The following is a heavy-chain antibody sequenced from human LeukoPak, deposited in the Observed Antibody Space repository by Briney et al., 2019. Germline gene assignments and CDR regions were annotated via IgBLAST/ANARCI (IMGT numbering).Heavy chain of an antibody. D-gene: IGHD2-2*01. CDR3: ANHLACRSHNCPSFDE. CDR2: IYYSGST. Sequence: PSETLSLTCTVSGGSISSGGYYWSWIRQHPGKGLEWIGYIYYSGSTYYNPSLKSRVTISVDTSKNQFSLKLSSVTAADTAVYYCANHLACRSHNCPSFDEWGQGTLVTVSS. CDR1: GGSISSGGYY. J-gene: IGHJ4*02. V-gene: IGHV4-31*03.